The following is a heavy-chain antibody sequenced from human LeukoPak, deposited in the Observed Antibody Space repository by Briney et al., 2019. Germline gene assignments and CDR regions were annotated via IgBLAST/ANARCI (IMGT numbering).Heavy chain of an antibody. CDR1: GFTFSSYA. V-gene: IGHV3-30-3*01. CDR3: ARDRGTSTYYYYYMDV. CDR2: ISYDGSNK. J-gene: IGHJ6*03. Sequence: GGSLRLSCAASGFTFSSYAVHWVRQAPGKGLEWVAVISYDGSNKYYADSVKGRFTISRDNSKNTLYLQMNSLRAEDTAVYYCARDRGTSTYYYYYMDVWGKGTTVTVSS.